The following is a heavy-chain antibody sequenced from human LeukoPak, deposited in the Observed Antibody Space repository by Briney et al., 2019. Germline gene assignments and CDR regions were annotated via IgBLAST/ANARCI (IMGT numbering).Heavy chain of an antibody. CDR2: ISSSGSTI. CDR1: GFTFSSYE. J-gene: IGHJ4*02. CDR3: APVHGSYYF. Sequence: GGSLRLSCAASGFTFSSYEMNWVRRAPGKGLEWVSYISSSGSTIYYADSVKGRFTISRDNAKNSLYLQMNSLRAEDTAVYYCAPVHGSYYFGGQGTLVTVSS. V-gene: IGHV3-48*03. D-gene: IGHD1-26*01.